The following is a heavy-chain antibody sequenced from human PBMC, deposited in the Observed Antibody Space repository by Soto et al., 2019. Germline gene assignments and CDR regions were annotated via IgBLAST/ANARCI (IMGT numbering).Heavy chain of an antibody. CDR2: INAGNGNT. Sequence: ASVKVSCKASGYTFTSYAMHWVRQAPGQGLEWMGWINAGNGNTKYSQRFQGRVTITRDTSASTAYMELSSLRSEDTAVYYCAREGLDYDILTVVNYYFDYWGQGTLVTVSS. CDR1: GYTFTSYA. V-gene: IGHV1-3*01. CDR3: AREGLDYDILTVVNYYFDY. D-gene: IGHD3-9*01. J-gene: IGHJ4*02.